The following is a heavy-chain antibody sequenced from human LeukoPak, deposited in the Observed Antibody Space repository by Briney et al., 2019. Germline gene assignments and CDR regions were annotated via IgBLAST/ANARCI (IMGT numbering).Heavy chain of an antibody. CDR1: GYTFTGYY. CDR3: ARNTGSSWYGGVGYYYYYMDV. Sequence: GASVKVSCKASGYTFTGYYMHWVRQAPGQGLEWMGWINPNSGGTNYAQKFQGRVTMTRDTSISTAYMELSRLRSDDTAVYYCARNTGSSWYGGVGYYYYYMDVWGKGTTVTISS. J-gene: IGHJ6*03. D-gene: IGHD6-13*01. V-gene: IGHV1-2*02. CDR2: INPNSGGT.